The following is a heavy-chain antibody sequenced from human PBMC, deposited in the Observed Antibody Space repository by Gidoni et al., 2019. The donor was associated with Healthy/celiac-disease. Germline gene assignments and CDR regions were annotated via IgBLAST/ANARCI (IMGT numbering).Heavy chain of an antibody. CDR2: IKQDGSEK. J-gene: IGHJ6*02. Sequence: AASGFTFSSYWMSWVRQAPGQGLEWVANIKQDGSEKYYVDSVKGRFTISRDNAKNSLYLQMNSLRAEDTAVYYCAREGVVVVVAAPAGYYYYGMDVWGQGTTVTVSS. CDR1: GFTFSSYW. D-gene: IGHD2-15*01. V-gene: IGHV3-7*05. CDR3: AREGVVVVVAAPAGYYYYGMDV.